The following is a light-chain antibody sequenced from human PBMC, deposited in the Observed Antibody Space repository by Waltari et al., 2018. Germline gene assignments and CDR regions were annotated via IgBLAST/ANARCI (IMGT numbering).Light chain of an antibody. CDR3: SVWDDSLNGQV. Sequence: QSVLTQPPSVSEAPRQRVTISCSGSTSTIANNAVKWYQQLPGKAPKLLIYYDDLLPSGVSDRFSASKSGTSASLAISGLQSEDEADYYCSVWDDSLNGQVFGGGTKLTVL. J-gene: IGLJ2*01. V-gene: IGLV1-36*01. CDR1: TSTIANNA. CDR2: YDD.